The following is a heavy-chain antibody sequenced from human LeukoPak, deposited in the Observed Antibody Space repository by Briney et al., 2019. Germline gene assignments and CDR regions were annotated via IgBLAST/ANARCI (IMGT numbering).Heavy chain of an antibody. CDR3: ARESGKFDY. J-gene: IGHJ4*02. CDR1: GLPIGDFA. V-gene: IGHV3-43*02. Sequence: PGGSLRLSCVASGLPIGDFAMHWVRQAPGQGLEWVSLISGDGVSTFFADSVKGRFSISRDNSKNSLFLEMSSLRTEDTATYYCARESGKFDYWGQGTLVAVSS. CDR2: ISGDGVST.